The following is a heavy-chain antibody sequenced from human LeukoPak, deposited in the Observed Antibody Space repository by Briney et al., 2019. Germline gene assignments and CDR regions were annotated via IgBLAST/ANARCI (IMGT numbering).Heavy chain of an antibody. V-gene: IGHV4-34*01. CDR1: GGSFSGYY. CDR2: INHSGST. D-gene: IGHD2-2*01. CDR3: ARVGGCSSTSCYAGKYYLDY. Sequence: SETLSLTCAVYGGSFSGYYWSWIRQPPGKGLEWIGEINHSGSTNYNPSLKSRVTISVDTSKNQFSLKLSSVTAADTAVYYCARVGGCSSTSCYAGKYYLDYWGQGTLVTVSS. J-gene: IGHJ4*02.